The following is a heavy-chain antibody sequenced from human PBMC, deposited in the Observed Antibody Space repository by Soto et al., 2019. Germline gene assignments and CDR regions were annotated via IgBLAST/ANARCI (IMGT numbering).Heavy chain of an antibody. Sequence: SVKVSCKASGYTFTSYAISWVRQAPGQGLEWMGGIIPISGTANYAQKFQGRVTITADESTSTAYMELSSLRSEDTAVYYCARSQGSSTSLEIYYYYYYGMDVWGQGTTVTVSS. CDR2: IIPISGTA. D-gene: IGHD2-2*01. V-gene: IGHV1-69*13. CDR3: ARSQGSSTSLEIYYYYYYGMDV. J-gene: IGHJ6*02. CDR1: GYTFTSYA.